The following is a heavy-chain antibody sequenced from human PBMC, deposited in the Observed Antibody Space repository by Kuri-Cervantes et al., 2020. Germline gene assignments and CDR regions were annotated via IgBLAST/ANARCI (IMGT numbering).Heavy chain of an antibody. Sequence: SETLSLTCTVSGGSISSYYWSWIRQPPGKGLEGIGYIYYSGSTNYNPALRRRVTITVDTSKNRFSLKLSSVTAADTAVYYCAREMTFGEHPNYWGQGTLVTVSS. D-gene: IGHD3-16*01. V-gene: IGHV4-59*01. CDR2: IYYSGST. CDR1: GGSISSYY. J-gene: IGHJ4*02. CDR3: AREMTFGEHPNY.